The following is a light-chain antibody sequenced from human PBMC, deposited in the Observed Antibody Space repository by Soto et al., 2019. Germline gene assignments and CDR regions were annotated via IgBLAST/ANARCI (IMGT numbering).Light chain of an antibody. J-gene: IGLJ1*01. V-gene: IGLV2-8*01. CDR2: EVV. CDR1: KNDIGVYDF. Sequence: QSALPQPPSASGSPGQSVTISCTGTKNDIGVYDFVSWYQHHPGKAPRLIIYEVVQRPSGVPDRFSGSKSGNTASLTVSGLQAADEADSFCKSYAGSNTYVFGSGTRSPS. CDR3: KSYAGSNTYV.